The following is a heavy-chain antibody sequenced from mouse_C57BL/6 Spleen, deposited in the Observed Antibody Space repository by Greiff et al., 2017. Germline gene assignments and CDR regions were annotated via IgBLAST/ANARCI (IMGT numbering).Heavy chain of an antibody. Sequence: QVQLQQSGPELVKPGASVKISCKASGYAFSSSWMNWVKQRPGKGLEWIGRIYPGDGDTNYNGKFKGKATLTADKSSSTAYMQLSSLTSEDSAVYFCARSGTRYYVDYWGQGTTLTVSS. CDR3: ARSGTRYYVDY. CDR2: IYPGDGDT. V-gene: IGHV1-82*01. J-gene: IGHJ2*01. D-gene: IGHD2-14*01. CDR1: GYAFSSSW.